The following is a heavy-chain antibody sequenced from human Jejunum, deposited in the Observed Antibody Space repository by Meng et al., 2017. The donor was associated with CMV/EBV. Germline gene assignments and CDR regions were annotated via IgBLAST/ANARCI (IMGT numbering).Heavy chain of an antibody. D-gene: IGHD3-9*01. CDR1: GYTFNHFY. J-gene: IGHJ6*02. CDR3: ARGPWGFDL. CDR2: VNPNNGGT. Sequence: SCKASGYTFNHFYLHWVRQAPGQGLEWMGWVNPNNGGTDYAQKFQGRVIMTSDTSISTVYMELSRLTFDDTAVYYCARGPWGFDLWGQGTTVTVSS. V-gene: IGHV1-2*02.